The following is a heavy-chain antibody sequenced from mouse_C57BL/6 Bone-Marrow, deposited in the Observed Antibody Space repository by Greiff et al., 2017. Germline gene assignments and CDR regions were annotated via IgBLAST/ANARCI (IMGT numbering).Heavy chain of an antibody. Sequence: QVHVKQSGAELVKPGASVKLSCKASGYTFTSYWMHWVKQRPGRGLEWIGRIDPNSGGTKYNEKFKSKATLTVDKPSSTAYMQLSSLTSEDSAVYYCARGSYYDYDAWFAYWGQGTLVTVSA. J-gene: IGHJ3*01. V-gene: IGHV1-72*01. CDR3: ARGSYYDYDAWFAY. D-gene: IGHD2-4*01. CDR1: GYTFTSYW. CDR2: IDPNSGGT.